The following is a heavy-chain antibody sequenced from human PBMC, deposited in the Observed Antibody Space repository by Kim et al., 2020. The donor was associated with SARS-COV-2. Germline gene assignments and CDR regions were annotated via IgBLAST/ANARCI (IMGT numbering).Heavy chain of an antibody. Sequence: SETLSLTCAVYGGSFSGYYWSWIRQPPGKGLEWIGEINHSGSTNYNPSLKSRVTISVDTSKNQFSLKLSSVTAADTAVYYCARGLSDIVVVPADFTFDYWGQGTLVTVSS. CDR3: ARGLSDIVVVPADFTFDY. CDR2: INHSGST. V-gene: IGHV4-34*01. D-gene: IGHD2-2*01. J-gene: IGHJ4*02. CDR1: GGSFSGYY.